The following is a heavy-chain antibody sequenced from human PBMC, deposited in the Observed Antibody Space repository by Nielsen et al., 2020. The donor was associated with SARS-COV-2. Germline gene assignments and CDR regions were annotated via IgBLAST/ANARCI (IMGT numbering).Heavy chain of an antibody. J-gene: IGHJ6*02. Sequence: SETLSLTCTVSGGSISSGGYYWSWIRHHPGNGLEWIGYIYFSGRTCYNPSLKSRVTISVDTSKNKFSLSLRSVTAADTAVYYCARESSGYDHYNYGMDVWGQGTTVTVAS. CDR2: IYFSGRT. V-gene: IGHV4-31*03. CDR1: GGSISSGGYY. D-gene: IGHD5-12*01. CDR3: ARESSGYDHYNYGMDV.